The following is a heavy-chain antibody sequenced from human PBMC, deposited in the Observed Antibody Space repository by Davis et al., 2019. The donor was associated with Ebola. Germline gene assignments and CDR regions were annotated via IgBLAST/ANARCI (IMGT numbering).Heavy chain of an antibody. J-gene: IGHJ4*02. CDR1: GYTFTSYY. CDR2: INPSGGST. V-gene: IGHV1-46*01. D-gene: IGHD3-22*01. CDR3: ARGPPSRTYYYDSSGYYGTDY. Sequence: ASVKVSCQASGYTFTSYYMHWVRQAPGQGLEWMGIINPSGGSTSYAQKFQGRVTMTRDTSTSTVYMELSSLRSEDTAVYYCARGPPSRTYYYDSSGYYGTDYWGQGTLVTVSS.